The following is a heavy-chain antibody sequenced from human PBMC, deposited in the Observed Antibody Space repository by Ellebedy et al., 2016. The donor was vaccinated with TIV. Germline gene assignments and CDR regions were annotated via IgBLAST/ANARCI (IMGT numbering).Heavy chain of an antibody. Sequence: GESLKISCAASGFTFSNAWMSWVRQAPGKGLEWVGRIKAESDGGTTDYAAPVKGRFIISRDDSRNTVFLQLNSLKSEDTGVYYCVSSNGYAYWGQGTLVTVSS. V-gene: IGHV3-15*01. CDR3: VSSNGYAY. J-gene: IGHJ4*02. CDR2: IKAESDGGTT. CDR1: GFTFSNAW. D-gene: IGHD5-12*01.